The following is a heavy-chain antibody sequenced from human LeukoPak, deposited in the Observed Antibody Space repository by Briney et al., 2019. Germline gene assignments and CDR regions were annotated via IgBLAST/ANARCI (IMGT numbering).Heavy chain of an antibody. J-gene: IGHJ4*02. CDR1: GGSITSYY. Sequence: SKTLSLTCSVSGGSITSYYWSWIRQPPGKGLEWIGYIYASGRTTYNPSLESRVTISEDTSKNEFSLKLTSVTAADTAVYFCARCFRGSCFDYWGQGALVTVSS. CDR2: IYASGRT. D-gene: IGHD3-16*01. CDR3: ARCFRGSCFDY. V-gene: IGHV4-4*09.